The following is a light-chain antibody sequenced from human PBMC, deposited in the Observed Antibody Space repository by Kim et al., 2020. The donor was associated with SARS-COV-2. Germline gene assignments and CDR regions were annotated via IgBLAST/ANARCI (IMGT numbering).Light chain of an antibody. J-gene: IGKJ5*01. CDR1: QDINNR. V-gene: IGKV1-33*01. Sequence: ASVGDRVTITCQASQDINNRLNWYQQKPGKAPSLLIYDASNLQTGVPSRFSGRGSGTAFTFTITFLQPEDIATYYCQQYEDLPMTFGQGTRLDIK. CDR3: QQYEDLPMT. CDR2: DAS.